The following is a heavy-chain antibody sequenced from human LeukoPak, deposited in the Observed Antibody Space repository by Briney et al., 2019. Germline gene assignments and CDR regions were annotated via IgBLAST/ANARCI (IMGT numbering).Heavy chain of an antibody. D-gene: IGHD3-9*01. CDR1: GGSFSGYY. CDR2: INHSGST. J-gene: IGHJ4*02. V-gene: IGHV4-34*01. Sequence: SETLSLTCAVYGGSFSGYYWSWIRQPPGKGLEWIGEINHSGSTNYNPSLKSRVTISVDTSKNQFSLKLSSVTAADTAVYYCARSPYDILTGYYAGLFDYWGQGTLVTVSS. CDR3: ARSPYDILTGYYAGLFDY.